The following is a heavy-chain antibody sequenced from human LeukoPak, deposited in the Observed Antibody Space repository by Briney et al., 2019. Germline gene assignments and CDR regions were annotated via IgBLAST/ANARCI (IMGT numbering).Heavy chain of an antibody. CDR2: ISSSGRKI. D-gene: IGHD2-15*01. CDR1: GFIFSDCE. Sequence: QPGGSLRLSCAASGFIFSDCEMNWVRQAPGKGLEWVSYISSSGRKIYYADSVKGRFTISRDNAKNSLYLQMNSLRADDTAIYYYARGPRDPTEYCSRGTCSPTYEVWGQGTLVTVSS. V-gene: IGHV3-48*03. CDR3: ARGPRDPTEYCSRGTCSPTYEV. J-gene: IGHJ4*02.